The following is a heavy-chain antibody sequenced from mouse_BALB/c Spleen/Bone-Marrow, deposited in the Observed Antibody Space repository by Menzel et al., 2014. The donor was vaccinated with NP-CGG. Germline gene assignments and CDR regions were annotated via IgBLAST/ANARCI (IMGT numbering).Heavy chain of an antibody. CDR2: INPSNGGT. CDR3: TRRSLYGTPDY. D-gene: IGHD2-10*02. V-gene: IGHV1S81*02. Sequence: QVQLQQSGAELVKPGASVKLSCKASGYTFTSYYMYWVKQRPGQGLEWIGEINPSNGGTNFHEEFKSKATLTVDKSSSTAYMQLSSLTSEDSAVYYCTRRSLYGTPDYWGQGTTLTVSS. J-gene: IGHJ2*01. CDR1: GYTFTSYY.